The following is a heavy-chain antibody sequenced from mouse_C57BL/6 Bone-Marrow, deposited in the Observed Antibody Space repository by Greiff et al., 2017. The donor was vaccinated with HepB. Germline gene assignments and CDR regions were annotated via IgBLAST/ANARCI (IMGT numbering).Heavy chain of an antibody. J-gene: IGHJ1*03. D-gene: IGHD1-1*01. Sequence: EVKLVESGEGLVKPGGSLKLSCAASGFTFSSYAMSWVRQTPEKRLEWVAYISSGGDYIYYADTVKGRFTISRDNARNTLYLQMSSLKSEDTAMYYCTRENYYGSSPYWYFDVWGTGTTVTVSS. CDR2: ISSGGDYI. CDR1: GFTFSSYA. CDR3: TRENYYGSSPYWYFDV. V-gene: IGHV5-9-1*02.